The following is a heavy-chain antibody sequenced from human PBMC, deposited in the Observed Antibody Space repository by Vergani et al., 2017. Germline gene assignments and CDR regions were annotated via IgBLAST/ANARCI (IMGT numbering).Heavy chain of an antibody. Sequence: QVQLVQSGAEVKKPGSSVKVSCKASGGTFSSYAISWVRQAPGQGLEWMGGIIPIFGTANYAQKFQGRVTITADESTSTAYMELSSLRSEDTAVYYCARAYYDXVWGSYRPSHYYYYMDVWGKGTTVTVSS. CDR3: ARAYYDXVWGSYRPSHYYYYMDV. CDR2: IIPIFGTA. CDR1: GGTFSSYA. J-gene: IGHJ6*03. D-gene: IGHD3-16*02. V-gene: IGHV1-69*01.